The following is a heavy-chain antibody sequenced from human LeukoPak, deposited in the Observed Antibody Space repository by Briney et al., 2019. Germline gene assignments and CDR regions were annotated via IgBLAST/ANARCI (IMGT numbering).Heavy chain of an antibody. CDR1: SGSISGDY. CDR3: ARWSLYSSGWYSDS. V-gene: IGHV4-59*01. Sequence: PSETLSLTCSVFSGSISGDYWSWIRQPPGKGLQWIGHISSFGTPTYNPSLKSRVTISVDTSKDHLSLKLTSVAAADTAFYYCARWSLYSSGWYSDSWGQGTLVTVSS. J-gene: IGHJ4*02. CDR2: ISSFGTP. D-gene: IGHD6-19*01.